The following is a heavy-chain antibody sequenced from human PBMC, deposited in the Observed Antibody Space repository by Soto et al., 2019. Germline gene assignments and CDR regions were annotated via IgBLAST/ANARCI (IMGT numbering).Heavy chain of an antibody. V-gene: IGHV3-48*03. Sequence: GGSLRLSCAASGFTFSSYEMNWVRQAPGKGLEWVSYISSSGSTIYYADSVKGRFTISRDNAKNSLYLQMNSLRAEDTAVYYCARDHRGGYYYYGMDVWGQGTTVTVSS. CDR1: GFTFSSYE. J-gene: IGHJ6*02. CDR2: ISSSGSTI. CDR3: ARDHRGGYYYYGMDV.